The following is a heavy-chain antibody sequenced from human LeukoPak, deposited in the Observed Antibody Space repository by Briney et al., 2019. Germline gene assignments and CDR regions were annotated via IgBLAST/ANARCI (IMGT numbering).Heavy chain of an antibody. Sequence: SETLSLTCAVYGGSFSGYYWSWIRQPPGKGLEWIGEINHSGSTNYNPSLKSRVTISVDTSKNQFSLKLSSVTAADTAVYYCATGGLSRTRRYSQSSDYWGQGTLVTVSS. V-gene: IGHV4-34*01. CDR2: INHSGST. CDR1: GGSFSGYY. D-gene: IGHD2-2*01. J-gene: IGHJ4*02. CDR3: ATGGLSRTRRYSQSSDY.